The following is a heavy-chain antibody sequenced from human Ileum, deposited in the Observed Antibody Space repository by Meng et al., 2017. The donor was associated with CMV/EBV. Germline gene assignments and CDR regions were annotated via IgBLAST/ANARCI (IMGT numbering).Heavy chain of an antibody. CDR3: ARSPGFWSLDY. CDR1: GDSISNNLW. CDR2: ISHSGST. D-gene: IGHD2-8*02. V-gene: IGHV4-4*02. J-gene: IGHJ4*02. Sequence: SETLSLTCAVSGDSISNNLWWSWVRQPPGKGLEWIGEISHSGSTKFNPSLQSRVTISLDKTNNHFSLRLTSVTAADTGVYFCARSPGFWSLDYWGRGTLDTVSS.